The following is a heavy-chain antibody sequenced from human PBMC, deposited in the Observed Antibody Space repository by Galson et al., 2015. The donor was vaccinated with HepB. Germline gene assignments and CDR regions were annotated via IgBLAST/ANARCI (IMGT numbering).Heavy chain of an antibody. J-gene: IGHJ4*02. V-gene: IGHV3-33*08. D-gene: IGHD2-15*01. CDR1: GFTFSSYG. Sequence: SLRLSCAASGFTFSSYGMHWVRQAPGKGLEWVAVIWYDGSNKYYADSVKGRFTISRDNSKNTLYLQMNSLRAEDTAVYYCARAGYCSGGSCYSGRFGPDYWGQGTLVTVSS. CDR2: IWYDGSNK. CDR3: ARAGYCSGGSCYSGRFGPDY.